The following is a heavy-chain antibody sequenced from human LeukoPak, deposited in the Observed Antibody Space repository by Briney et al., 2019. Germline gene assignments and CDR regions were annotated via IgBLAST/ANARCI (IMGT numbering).Heavy chain of an antibody. J-gene: IGHJ4*02. CDR2: ISWDDGST. CDR3: AKDTDDSSGYSYYFDY. D-gene: IGHD3-22*01. V-gene: IGHV3-43*01. CDR1: GFTFDDYT. Sequence: GGSLRLSCAASGFTFDDYTMHWVRQAPGKGLEWVSLISWDDGSTYYADSVKGRFTISRDNSKNSLYLQMNSLRTEDTALYYCAKDTDDSSGYSYYFDYWGQGTLVTVSS.